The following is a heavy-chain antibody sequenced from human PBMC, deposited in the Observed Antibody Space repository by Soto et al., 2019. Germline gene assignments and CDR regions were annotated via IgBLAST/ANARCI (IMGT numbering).Heavy chain of an antibody. CDR2: INPNSGAT. CDR3: ARDPSSGGGAIEY. CDR1: RYIFTGYY. J-gene: IGHJ4*02. D-gene: IGHD2-15*01. V-gene: IGHV1-2*04. Sequence: ASVKVSCKAARYIFTGYYIHWVRQAPGQGLEWMGWINPNSGATNYAQKFQGWVTMTRDTSISTAYMEVTRLTSDDTAVYYCARDPSSGGGAIEYWGQGTLVTVSS.